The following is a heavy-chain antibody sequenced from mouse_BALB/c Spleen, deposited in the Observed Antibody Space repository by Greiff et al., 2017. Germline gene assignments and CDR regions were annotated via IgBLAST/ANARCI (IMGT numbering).Heavy chain of an antibody. CDR3: TRHGNCHFDY. V-gene: IGHV1S81*02. D-gene: IGHD2-1*01. J-gene: IGHJ2*01. Sequence: VQLQQPGAELVKPGASVKLSCKASGYTFTSYYMYWVKQRPGQGLEWIGGINPSNGGTNFNEKFKSKATLTVDKSSSTAYMQLSSLTSEDSAVYYCTRHGNCHFDYWGQGTTLTVSS. CDR2: INPSNGGT. CDR1: GYTFTSYY.